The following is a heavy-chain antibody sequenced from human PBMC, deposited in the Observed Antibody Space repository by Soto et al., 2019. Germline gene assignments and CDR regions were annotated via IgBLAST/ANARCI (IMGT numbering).Heavy chain of an antibody. D-gene: IGHD1-26*01. J-gene: IGHJ4*02. CDR2: ISPYNDDT. Sequence: GASVKVSCKASGYTFINFGINWVRQAPGQGLEWMGWISPYNDDTKYAQKFQGRVAMTTDTSTNTAYMELRSLRYDDTAVYYCGRTKSGSYLDWGQGTLVTVSS. CDR1: GYTFINFG. V-gene: IGHV1-18*01. CDR3: GRTKSGSYLD.